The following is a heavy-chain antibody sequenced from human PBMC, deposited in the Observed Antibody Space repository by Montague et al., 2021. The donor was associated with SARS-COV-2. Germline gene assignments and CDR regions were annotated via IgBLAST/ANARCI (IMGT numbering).Heavy chain of an antibody. V-gene: IGHV4-39*01. CDR2: VYYSGYT. J-gene: IGHJ4*02. CDR1: GDSVSSSDHY. CDR3: ARRRLREDYFDF. Sequence: ETLSLTCTVSGDSVSSSDHYWGWIRQPPGKGLEWLGIVYYSGYTYYNPSVKGRVTISIDASKNQFSLKLNSLTATDTAIYHCARRRLREDYFDFWGQGVLVTVSS. D-gene: IGHD4-17*01.